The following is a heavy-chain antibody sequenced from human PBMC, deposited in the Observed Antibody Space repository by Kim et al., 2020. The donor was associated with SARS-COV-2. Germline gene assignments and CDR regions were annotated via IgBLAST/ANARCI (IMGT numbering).Heavy chain of an antibody. CDR1: GGTFSSYA. CDR3: ARISRYSYGSHGYYYYGMDV. CDR2: IIPIFGTA. Sequence: SVKVSCKASGGTFSSYAISWVRQAPGQGLEWMGGIIPIFGTANYAQKFQGRVTITADESTSTAYMELSSLRSEDTAVYYCARISRYSYGSHGYYYYGMDVWGQGTTVTVSS. D-gene: IGHD5-18*01. V-gene: IGHV1-69*13. J-gene: IGHJ6*02.